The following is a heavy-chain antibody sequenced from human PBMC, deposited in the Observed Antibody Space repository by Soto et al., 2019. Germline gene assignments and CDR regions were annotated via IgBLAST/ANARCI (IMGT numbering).Heavy chain of an antibody. J-gene: IGHJ4*02. CDR2: TYYRSKWYS. D-gene: IGHD6-13*01. CDR1: GDSVSSNSAA. CDR3: ARVVGSSEHDY. V-gene: IGHV6-1*01. Sequence: SQTLSLTCAISGDSVSSNSAAWNWIRQSPSRGPERLGRTYYRSKWYSHYAVSVKSRITIKPDTSKNQFPLQLNSVTPEDTAVYYCARVVGSSEHDYWGQGTLVTVSS.